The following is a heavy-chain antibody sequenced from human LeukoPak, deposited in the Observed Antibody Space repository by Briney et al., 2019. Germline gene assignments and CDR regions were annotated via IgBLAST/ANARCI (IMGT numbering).Heavy chain of an antibody. D-gene: IGHD3-10*01. Sequence: PSETLSLTCTVSGYSISSGYYWGWIRQSPGKGLEWIGIINHSGSNSYNPSLKSRVTISVDTSKNQFSLKLTSVTAADTAVYYCARDIVRGEDAFDIWGQGTMVTVS. CDR3: ARDIVRGEDAFDI. CDR2: INHSGSN. CDR1: GYSISSGYY. V-gene: IGHV4-38-2*02. J-gene: IGHJ3*02.